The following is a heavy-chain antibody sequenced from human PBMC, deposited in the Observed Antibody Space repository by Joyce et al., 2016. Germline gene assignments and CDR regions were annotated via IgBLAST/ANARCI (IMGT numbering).Heavy chain of an antibody. D-gene: IGHD3-10*01. J-gene: IGHJ3*01. CDR1: GFSLGTRGVG. CDR2: IYWEDDK. V-gene: IGHV2-5*02. CDR3: AHRVGMTGDRWADVFDV. Sequence: QITLKESGPTLVRPTQTLTLACTLSGFSLGTRGVGVAWIRQPPGKALEWLALIYWEDDKSYSPSLKNRLTVTRDTSGNQVVLTMTNMGPVDTATYYCAHRVGMTGDRWADVFDVWGQGTTVTVSS.